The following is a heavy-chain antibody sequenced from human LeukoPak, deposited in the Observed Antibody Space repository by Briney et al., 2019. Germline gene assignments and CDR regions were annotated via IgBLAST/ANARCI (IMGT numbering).Heavy chain of an antibody. V-gene: IGHV4-59*08. Sequence: SETLSLTCTVSGGSISSYYWSWIRQPPGKGLEWIGYIYYSGSTNYNPSLKSRVTISVDTSKNQFSLKLSSVTAADTAVYYCARRSIADAFDIWGQGTMVTVSS. CDR1: GGSISSYY. CDR2: IYYSGST. CDR3: ARRSIADAFDI. J-gene: IGHJ3*02. D-gene: IGHD6-6*01.